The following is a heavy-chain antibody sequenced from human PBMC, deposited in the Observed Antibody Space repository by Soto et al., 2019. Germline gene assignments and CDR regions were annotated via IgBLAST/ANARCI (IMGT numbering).Heavy chain of an antibody. Sequence: EVQLVETGGGLIQPGGSLRLSCAASGFTGSRNYMSWVRQAPGKGLEWVSIIYTGISTYYADSVKGRFTISRDNSKNTLYLQMNSLRAEDTAVYYCASGPHGYSSSPPFYFDSWGQGTLVTVSS. V-gene: IGHV3-53*02. J-gene: IGHJ4*02. CDR3: ASGPHGYSSSPPFYFDS. CDR2: IYTGIST. CDR1: GFTGSRNY. D-gene: IGHD6-13*01.